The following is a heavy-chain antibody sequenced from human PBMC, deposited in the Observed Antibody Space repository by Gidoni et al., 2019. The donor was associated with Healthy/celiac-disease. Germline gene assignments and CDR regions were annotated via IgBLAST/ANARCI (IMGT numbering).Heavy chain of an antibody. J-gene: IGHJ1*01. CDR2: ISYDGSNK. CDR1: GFTFRSYG. Sequence: QVQLVESGGGVVQPGRSLRLSCAPSGFTFRSYGMHWVRQAPGEGLEWVAVISYDGSNKYYADSVKGRFTISRDNSKNTLYLQMNSLRAEDTAVYYCAKDRSSGWPAEYFQHWGQGTLVTVSS. CDR3: AKDRSSGWPAEYFQH. V-gene: IGHV3-30*18. D-gene: IGHD6-19*01.